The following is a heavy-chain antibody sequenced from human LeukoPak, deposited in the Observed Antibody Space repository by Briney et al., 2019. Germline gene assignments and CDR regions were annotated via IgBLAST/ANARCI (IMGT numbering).Heavy chain of an antibody. CDR3: ARELFYDSSGYYPEP. CDR1: GFTVSSHY. Sequence: QPGGSLRLSCAASGFTVSSHYISWVRQAPGKGLEWVSLIYSGGSTYYADSVKGRFTISRDNSKNTLYLQMNSLRAEDTAVYYCARELFYDSSGYYPEPWGQGTLVTVSS. D-gene: IGHD3-22*01. CDR2: IYSGGST. V-gene: IGHV3-53*01. J-gene: IGHJ5*02.